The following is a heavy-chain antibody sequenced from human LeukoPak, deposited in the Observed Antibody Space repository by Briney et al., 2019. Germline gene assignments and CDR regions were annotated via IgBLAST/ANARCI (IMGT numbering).Heavy chain of an antibody. CDR1: GGSISSGSYY. Sequence: PSETLSLTCTVSGGSISSGSYYWSWIRQPAGKGLEWIGRIYTSGSTNYNPSLKSRVTISVDTSKNQFSLKLSSVTAADTAVYYCARIDFWSGLYMDVWGKGTTVTISS. J-gene: IGHJ6*03. CDR3: ARIDFWSGLYMDV. D-gene: IGHD3-3*01. V-gene: IGHV4-61*02. CDR2: IYTSGST.